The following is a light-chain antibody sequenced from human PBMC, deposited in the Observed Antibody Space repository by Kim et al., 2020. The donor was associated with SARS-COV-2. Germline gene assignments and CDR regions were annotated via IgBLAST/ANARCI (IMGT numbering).Light chain of an antibody. CDR2: AAV. J-gene: IGKJ2*01. Sequence: DIQMTQSPSSLSASVGDKVTVTCRTSQNISNYLNWYHQKPGEAPKLLIYAAVTLQGGVSSRFSASGSGTDFTLMITSRQPEDLATYYCQQSYRIPYAFAQGTKLEI. V-gene: IGKV1-39*01. CDR1: QNISNY. CDR3: QQSYRIPYA.